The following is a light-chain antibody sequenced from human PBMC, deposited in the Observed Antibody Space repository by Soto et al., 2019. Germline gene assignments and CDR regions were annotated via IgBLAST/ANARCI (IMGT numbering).Light chain of an antibody. J-gene: IGLJ1*01. V-gene: IGLV2-14*01. CDR1: SSDIGGYNY. CDR3: SSYTSSNTLV. CDR2: EVT. Sequence: QSVLTQPASVSGSPGQSITISCTGGSSDIGGYNYVSWFQQHPGKVPKLMIYEVTNRPSGVSNRFSGSKSGSTASLTISGLQAEDEADYYCSSYTSSNTLVFGTWTKVTVL.